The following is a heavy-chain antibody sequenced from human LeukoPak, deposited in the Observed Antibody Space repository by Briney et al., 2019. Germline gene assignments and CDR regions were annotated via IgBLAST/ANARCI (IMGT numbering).Heavy chain of an antibody. Sequence: ASVKVSFKASAYTFTDYYIHWVRQAPGQGLEWMGWINPDSGGTDYGQKFQGRVTMTRDTSISTAYMELSRLRSDDTAVYYCARVPTPLTSDYNWFDPWGQGTLVTVSS. CDR1: AYTFTDYY. J-gene: IGHJ5*02. CDR2: INPDSGGT. V-gene: IGHV1-2*02. CDR3: ARVPTPLTSDYNWFDP.